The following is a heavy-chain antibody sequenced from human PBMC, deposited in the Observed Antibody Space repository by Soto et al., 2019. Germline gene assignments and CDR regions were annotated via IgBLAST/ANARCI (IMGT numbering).Heavy chain of an antibody. J-gene: IGHJ6*02. Sequence: ASVKVSCKASGYTFTGYYMHWVRQAPGQGLEWMGWINPNSGGTNYAQKFQGWVTMTRDTSISTAYMELSRLRSDDTAVYYCARDRSLNRTYYGMDVWGQGTTVTVSS. CDR3: ARDRSLNRTYYGMDV. CDR2: INPNSGGT. CDR1: GYTFTGYY. D-gene: IGHD3-10*01. V-gene: IGHV1-2*04.